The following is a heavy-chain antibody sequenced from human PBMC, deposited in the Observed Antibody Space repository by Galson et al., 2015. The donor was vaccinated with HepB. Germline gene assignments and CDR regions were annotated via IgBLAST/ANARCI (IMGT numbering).Heavy chain of an antibody. CDR3: ARGGNVRNEDYVWETHRYTHHYFDS. CDR1: GYTFTSHP. D-gene: IGHD3-16*02. J-gene: IGHJ4*02. V-gene: IGHV7-4-1*02. CDR2: INTKTGKQ. Sequence: SVKVSCKASGYTFTSHPINWVRQAPGQGLEWMGWINTKTGKQTYSQSFTGRFVLSLDTSDNTAYLQISSLKAEDTAVYYCARGGNVRNEDYVWETHRYTHHYFDSWGQGSLVAVSS.